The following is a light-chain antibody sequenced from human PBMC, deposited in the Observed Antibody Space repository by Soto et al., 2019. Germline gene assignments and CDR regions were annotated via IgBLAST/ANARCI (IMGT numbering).Light chain of an antibody. Sequence: IVLTQSPATLSLSPGERATLSCRASESVGNYLAWYQEKPGQAPRLLIYDASNRATGTPPRFSGSGSGTDFTLTISSLEPEDFAVYYCQQRSSWPPPTFGGGTKVEI. J-gene: IGKJ4*01. CDR3: QQRSSWPPPT. V-gene: IGKV3-11*01. CDR1: ESVGNY. CDR2: DAS.